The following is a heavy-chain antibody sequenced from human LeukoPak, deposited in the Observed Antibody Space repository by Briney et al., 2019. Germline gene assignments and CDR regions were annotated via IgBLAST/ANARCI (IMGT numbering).Heavy chain of an antibody. V-gene: IGHV1-8*03. CDR3: ARVGPSGSYFDY. CDR1: SYTFTNYA. Sequence: GASVKVSCKASSYTFTNYAFTWVRQAPGQGLEWMGWINPNSGNTGYAQKFQGRVTITRNTFISTAYMELSSLRSEDTAVYYCARVGPSGSYFDYWGQGTLVTVSA. D-gene: IGHD1-26*01. J-gene: IGHJ4*02. CDR2: INPNSGNT.